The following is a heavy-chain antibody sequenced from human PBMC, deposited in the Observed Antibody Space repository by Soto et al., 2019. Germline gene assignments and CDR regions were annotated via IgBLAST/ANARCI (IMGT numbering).Heavy chain of an antibody. CDR2: INAANGDT. CDR1: GYTFTSYG. CDR3: VRWYVSATGIDWFDP. D-gene: IGHD6-13*01. Sequence: ASVKVSCKASGYTFTSYGIHWVRQAPGQRLEWMGWINAANGDTKYSPKFQGRVTITRDTSASTAYMELSSLRSEDTAVYYCVRWYVSATGIDWFDPCGQGSLVIVSS. J-gene: IGHJ5*02. V-gene: IGHV1-3*01.